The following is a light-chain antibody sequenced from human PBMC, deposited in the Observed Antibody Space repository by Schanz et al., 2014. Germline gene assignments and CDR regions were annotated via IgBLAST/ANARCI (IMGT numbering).Light chain of an antibody. V-gene: IGLV1-47*01. J-gene: IGLJ2*01. CDR1: SSNIGSNY. Sequence: QSVLTQPPSASGTPGQRVTISCSGSSSNIGSNYVYWYQQLPGTAPKLLIYRNNQRPSGVPDRFSGSKSGTSASLAISGLRSEDEADYYCAAWDDSLSALGGGTKLTVL. CDR3: AAWDDSLSA. CDR2: RNN.